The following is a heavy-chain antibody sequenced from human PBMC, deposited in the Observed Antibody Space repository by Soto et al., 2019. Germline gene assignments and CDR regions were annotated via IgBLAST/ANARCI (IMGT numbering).Heavy chain of an antibody. CDR3: AKDRGNRGMGAFDI. CDR2: ISGSGDRT. D-gene: IGHD6-13*01. V-gene: IGHV3-23*01. Sequence: GGSLRLSCAASGFTFSTYAMSWVRQATGKGLEWVSAISGSGDRTYYGDSVKGRFTISRDNAMNTLYLQMNSLRAEAAAVYYCAKDRGNRGMGAFDIWGQGTMVTVSS. J-gene: IGHJ3*02. CDR1: GFTFSTYA.